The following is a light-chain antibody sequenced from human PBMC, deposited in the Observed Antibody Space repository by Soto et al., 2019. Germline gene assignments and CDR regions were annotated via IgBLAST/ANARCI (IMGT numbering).Light chain of an antibody. V-gene: IGLV2-14*01. CDR2: DVS. Sequence: QSALTQPASVSGSPGQSITISCTGTSSDVGAYDFVSWYQQHPGKAPKLMIYDVSTRPSGVSDRFSASKSGNTASLTISGLQDEDEAAYYCSAYTSSGTVVFGGGTKVTVL. J-gene: IGLJ2*01. CDR3: SAYTSSGTVV. CDR1: SSDVGAYDF.